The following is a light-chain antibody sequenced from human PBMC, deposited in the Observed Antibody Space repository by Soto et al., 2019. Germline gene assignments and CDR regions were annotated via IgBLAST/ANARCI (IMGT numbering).Light chain of an antibody. J-gene: IGKJ4*01. CDR1: QSVSSN. CDR3: QLYNNWPPLT. Sequence: EIVMTQSPATLSVSPGERATLSCRASQSVSSNLAWYQQKPGQAPRLLIYDASTRVTGIPARFSGSGSGTEFTLTISGLQSEDFAVYYCQLYNNWPPLTFGGGTKVEIK. V-gene: IGKV3-15*01. CDR2: DAS.